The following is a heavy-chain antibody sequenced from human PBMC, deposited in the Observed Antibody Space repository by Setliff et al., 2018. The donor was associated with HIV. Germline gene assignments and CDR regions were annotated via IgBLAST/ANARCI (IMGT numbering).Heavy chain of an antibody. CDR2: INAGNGNT. CDR1: GYTFTSDA. J-gene: IGHJ6*02. Sequence: VASVKVSCKASGYTFTSDAMHWVRQAPGQRLEWMGWINAGNGNTKYSQKFQGRVTITRDTSASTAYMELSSLRSEDTAVYYCARDSFGGEFTYYYYGMDVWGQGTTVTVSS. CDR3: ARDSFGGEFTYYYYGMDV. V-gene: IGHV1-3*01. D-gene: IGHD3-10*01.